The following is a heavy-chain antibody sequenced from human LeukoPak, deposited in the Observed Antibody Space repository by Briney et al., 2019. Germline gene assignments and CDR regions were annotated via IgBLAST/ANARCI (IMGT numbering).Heavy chain of an antibody. J-gene: IGHJ3*02. Sequence: SETLSPTCTVSGGSISSYYWSWIRQPPGKGLEWIGYIYYTGSTYYNPSLKSRVTISVDTSKNQLSLKLSSVTAADTAVYYCAREGPRGGGNWAHDAFDMWGQGTMVTVSS. V-gene: IGHV4-59*01. CDR1: GGSISSYY. CDR3: AREGPRGGGNWAHDAFDM. CDR2: IYYTGST. D-gene: IGHD1-1*01.